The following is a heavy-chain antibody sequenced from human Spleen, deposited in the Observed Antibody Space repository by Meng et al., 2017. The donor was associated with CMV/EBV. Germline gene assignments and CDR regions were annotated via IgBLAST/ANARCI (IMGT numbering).Heavy chain of an antibody. CDR3: ARDRGYCSSTSCYYYGMDV. V-gene: IGHV4-59*01. D-gene: IGHD2-2*01. J-gene: IGHJ6*02. CDR2: IYYSGST. Sequence: SETLSLTCTVSGGSISSYYWSWIRQPPGKGLEWIGYIYYSGSTNYNSSLKSRVTISVDTSKNQFSLKLGSVTAADTAVYYCARDRGYCSSTSCYYYGMDVWGQGTTVTVSS. CDR1: GGSISSYY.